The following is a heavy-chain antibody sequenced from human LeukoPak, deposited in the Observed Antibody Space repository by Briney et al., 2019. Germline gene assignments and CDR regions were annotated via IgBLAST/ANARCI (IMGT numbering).Heavy chain of an antibody. Sequence: SQTLSLTCTVSGGSISSGDYYWSWIRQPPGKGLEWIGYIYYSGSTYYNPSLQSRVSISVDTSKNQFSLKLSSVTAADTAVYCCARGHSLDYWGQGTLVTVSS. CDR2: IYYSGST. D-gene: IGHD5-18*01. CDR1: GGSISSGDYY. V-gene: IGHV4-30-4*01. J-gene: IGHJ4*02. CDR3: ARGHSLDY.